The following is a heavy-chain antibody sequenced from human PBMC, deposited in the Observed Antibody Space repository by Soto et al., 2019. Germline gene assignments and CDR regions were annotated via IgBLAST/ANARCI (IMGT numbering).Heavy chain of an antibody. J-gene: IGHJ6*02. V-gene: IGHV1-46*03. Sequence: ASVKVSCKASGYTFTGYYMHWARQAPGQGLEWMGIINPSGGSTSYAQKFQGRVTMTRDTSTSTVYMELSSLRSEDTAVYYCAREGITMVRAVDYYYYYGMDVWGQGTTVTVSS. CDR2: INPSGGST. CDR3: AREGITMVRAVDYYYYYGMDV. CDR1: GYTFTGYY. D-gene: IGHD3-10*01.